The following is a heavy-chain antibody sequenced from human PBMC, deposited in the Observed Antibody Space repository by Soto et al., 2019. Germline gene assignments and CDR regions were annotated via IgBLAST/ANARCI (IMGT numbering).Heavy chain of an antibody. J-gene: IGHJ4*02. CDR2: IRGSGST. CDR1: GGSVSSYDYS. D-gene: IGHD2-8*01. Sequence: QVQLQESGPGLVKPSQTLSVTCTVSGGSVSSYDYSWSRIRPRPGQGLEWIGYIRGSGSTYYNPSPGGWVPISAGTPKNQSSLTLRSGMAAAAAEDYCASAMANFIHYWGQGTRFTAS. V-gene: IGHV4-30-4*08. CDR3: ASAMANFIHY.